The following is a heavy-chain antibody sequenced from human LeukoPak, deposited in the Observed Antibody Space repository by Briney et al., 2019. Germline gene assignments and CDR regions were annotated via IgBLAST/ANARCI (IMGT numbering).Heavy chain of an antibody. D-gene: IGHD3-22*01. CDR1: GGSITSYY. V-gene: IGHV4-4*07. J-gene: IGHJ4*02. CDR2: FYPSGST. CDR3: ARDRFYYDSSGYFDY. Sequence: PSETLSLTCTVSGGSITSYYWSWIRQPPGKGLGWIGRFYPSGSTNYNPSLKSRVSVSADTSKNQFSLKLSSVTAADTAVYYCARDRFYYDSSGYFDYWGQGTLVTVSS.